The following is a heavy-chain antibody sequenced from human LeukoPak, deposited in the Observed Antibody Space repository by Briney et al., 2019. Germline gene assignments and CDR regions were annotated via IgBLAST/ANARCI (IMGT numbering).Heavy chain of an antibody. D-gene: IGHD5-18*01. CDR3: ARPGYSYGDYYYMDV. V-gene: IGHV5-51*01. CDR1: GYSFTSYW. J-gene: IGHJ6*03. Sequence: GASLKISCKGSGYSFTSYWIGWVRQMPGKGLEWMGIIYPGDSDTRYSPSFQGQVTISADKSISTAYLQWSSLKASDTAMYYCARPGYSYGDYYYMDVWGKGTTVTVSS. CDR2: IYPGDSDT.